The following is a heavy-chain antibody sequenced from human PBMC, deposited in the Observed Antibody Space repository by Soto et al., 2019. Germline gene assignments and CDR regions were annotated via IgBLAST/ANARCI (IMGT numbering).Heavy chain of an antibody. CDR1: GCSISSYY. CDR3: AREVVTPPDYYGMDV. CDR2: IYTSGST. D-gene: IGHD2-15*01. J-gene: IGHJ6*02. V-gene: IGHV4-4*07. Sequence: XETLSLTCTVSGCSISSYYWSWIRQPAGKGLEWIGRIYTSGSTNYNPSLKSRVTMSVDTSKNQFSLKLSSVTAADTAVYYCAREVVTPPDYYGMDVWGQGTTVTVSS.